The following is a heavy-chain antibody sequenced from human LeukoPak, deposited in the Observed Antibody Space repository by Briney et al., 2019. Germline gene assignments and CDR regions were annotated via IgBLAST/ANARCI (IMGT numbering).Heavy chain of an antibody. J-gene: IGHJ4*02. Sequence: GGSLRLSCAASGFTFSSYWMSWVRQAPGKGPEWVANIKQDGSEKYYVDSVKGRFTISRDNAKNSLYLQMNSLRAEDTAVYYCARDGYGDYFDYWGQGTLVTVSS. CDR3: ARDGYGDYFDY. CDR2: IKQDGSEK. CDR1: GFTFSSYW. V-gene: IGHV3-7*01. D-gene: IGHD4-17*01.